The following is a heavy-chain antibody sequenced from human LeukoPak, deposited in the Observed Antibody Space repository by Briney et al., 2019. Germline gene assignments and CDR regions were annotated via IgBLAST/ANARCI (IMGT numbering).Heavy chain of an antibody. D-gene: IGHD6-13*01. J-gene: IGHJ6*03. CDR2: ISSSGSTI. CDR1: GFTFSDYY. Sequence: GGSLRLSCAASGFTFSDYYMSWIRQAPGKGLEWVSYISSSGSTIYYADSVKGRFTISRDNAKNSLYLQMNSLRAEDTAVYYCARAIEDSSSWYWSVGKYYYYMDVWGKGTTVTISS. V-gene: IGHV3-11*01. CDR3: ARAIEDSSSWYWSVGKYYYYMDV.